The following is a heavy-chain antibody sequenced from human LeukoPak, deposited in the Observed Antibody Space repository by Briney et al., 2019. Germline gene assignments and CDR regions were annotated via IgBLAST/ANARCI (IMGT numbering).Heavy chain of an antibody. CDR3: AKDPLYQTYYYGSADTFDY. Sequence: PGGSLRLSCAASGFTFSSYAMSWVRQAPGKGLEWVSAISGSGGSTYYADSVKGRFTISRDNSKNTLYLQMNSLRAEDTAVYYCAKDPLYQTYYYGSADTFDYWGQGTLVTVSS. CDR2: ISGSGGST. D-gene: IGHD3-10*01. J-gene: IGHJ4*02. V-gene: IGHV3-23*01. CDR1: GFTFSSYA.